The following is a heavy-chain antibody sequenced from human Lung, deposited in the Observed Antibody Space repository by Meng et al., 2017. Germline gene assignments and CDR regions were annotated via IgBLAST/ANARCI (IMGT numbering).Heavy chain of an antibody. CDR3: ARGVGSLDF. Sequence: GQLQESGPGLVKPSETLSRTCDVSGGSISGYFWTWIRQPAGKGLDWIGRVYSSGSANYNPSLKSRVTMSVDRSKNQFSLQLTSVTAADTAVYYCARGVGSLDFWGQGALVTVAS. D-gene: IGHD5/OR15-5a*01. J-gene: IGHJ4*02. CDR2: VYSSGSA. CDR1: GGSISGYF. V-gene: IGHV4-4*07.